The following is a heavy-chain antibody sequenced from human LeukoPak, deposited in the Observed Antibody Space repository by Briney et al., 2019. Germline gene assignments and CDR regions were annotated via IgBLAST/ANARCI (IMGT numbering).Heavy chain of an antibody. J-gene: IGHJ4*02. CDR3: ARGTKPTPNYFDY. D-gene: IGHD2-8*01. CDR1: GYTFTSYA. Sequence: GASVKVSCKASGYTFTSYAISWVRQAPGQGLEWMGGIIPIFGTANYAQKFQGRVTITTDESTSTAYMELSSLRSEDTAVYYCARGTKPTPNYFDYWGQGTLVTVSS. CDR2: IIPIFGTA. V-gene: IGHV1-69*05.